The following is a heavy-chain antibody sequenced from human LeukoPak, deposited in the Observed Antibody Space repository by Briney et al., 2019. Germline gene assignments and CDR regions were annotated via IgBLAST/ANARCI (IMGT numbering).Heavy chain of an antibody. V-gene: IGHV3-7*04. CDR1: WFTLISFL. CDR2: IKDDGSEK. Sequence: SWGGPRLSRVGSWFTLISFLVDWVRPGPRKGLEWVANIKDDGSEKYSVDSVKGRFTISRDNAKNLLYLQMSSLRAEDTAVYYCARARIDYWGQGTLVTVSS. CDR3: ARARIDY. J-gene: IGHJ4*02. D-gene: IGHD1-14*01.